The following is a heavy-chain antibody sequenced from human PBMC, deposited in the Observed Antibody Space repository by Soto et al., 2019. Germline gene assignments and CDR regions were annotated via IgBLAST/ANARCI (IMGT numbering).Heavy chain of an antibody. J-gene: IGHJ5*02. CDR3: ARDPDYDILTGYSSGWFDP. CDR1: GYSISSGYY. V-gene: IGHV4-38-2*02. CDR2: IYHSGST. Sequence: SETLSLTCAVSGYSISSGYYWGWIRQPPGKGLEWIGSIYHSGSTYYNPSLKSRVTISVDTSKNQFSLKLSSVTAVDTAVYYCARDPDYDILTGYSSGWFDPWGQGTLVTVSS. D-gene: IGHD3-9*01.